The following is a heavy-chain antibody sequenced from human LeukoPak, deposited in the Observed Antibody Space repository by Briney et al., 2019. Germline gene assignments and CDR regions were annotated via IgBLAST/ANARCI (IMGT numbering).Heavy chain of an antibody. CDR2: INHSGGT. CDR1: GXSFSGYY. Sequence: KPSETLSLTCAVYGXSFSGYYWSWIRQPPGKGLEWIGEINHSGGTNYNPSLKSRVTISVDTSKNQFSLKLSSVTAADTAVYYCARGFRYFQHWGQGTLVTVSS. CDR3: ARGFRYFQH. J-gene: IGHJ1*01. V-gene: IGHV4-34*01.